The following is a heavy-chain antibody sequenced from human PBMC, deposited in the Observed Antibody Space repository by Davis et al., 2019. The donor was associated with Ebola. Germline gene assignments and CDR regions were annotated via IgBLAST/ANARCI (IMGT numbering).Heavy chain of an antibody. CDR2: IYPDDSDT. V-gene: IGHV5-51*01. CDR1: GYNFTTYW. Sequence: GESLKISCQAAGYNFTTYWIGWVRQMPGKGLDWMGIIYPDDSDTRYSPSFQGQVTISVDKSINVAYLQWGSLTASDTAMYYCARHVIPTVTNEAFDIWGQGTMVNVGS. CDR3: ARHVIPTVTNEAFDI. J-gene: IGHJ3*02. D-gene: IGHD4-17*01.